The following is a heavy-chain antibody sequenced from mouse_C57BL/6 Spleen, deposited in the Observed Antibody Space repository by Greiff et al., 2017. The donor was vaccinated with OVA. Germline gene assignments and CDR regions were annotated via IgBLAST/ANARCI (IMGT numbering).Heavy chain of an antibody. CDR2: IYPGDGDT. CDR1: GYAFSSSW. J-gene: IGHJ1*03. Sequence: VQLQESGPELVKPGASVKISCKASGYAFSSSWMNWVKQRPGKGLEWIGRIYPGDGDTNYNGKFKGKATLTADKSSSTAYMQLSSLTSEDSAVYFCAREKFITTVVDWYFDVWGTGTTVTVSS. CDR3: AREKFITTVVDWYFDV. D-gene: IGHD1-1*01. V-gene: IGHV1-82*01.